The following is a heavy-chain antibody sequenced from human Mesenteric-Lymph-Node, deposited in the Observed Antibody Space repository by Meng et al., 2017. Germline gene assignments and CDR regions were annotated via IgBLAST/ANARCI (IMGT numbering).Heavy chain of an antibody. D-gene: IGHD1-7*01. CDR2: VYHRGDT. J-gene: IGHJ4*02. CDR1: GDSISSDIW. Sequence: QGRLQESGPGLVRPSGPRSLSCTVSGDSISSDIWWSWVRQPPGKGLEWIGEVYHRGDTNYNPSLKSRVDISVDKSKNQFYLSLFSVTAADTAVYYCGRDQGRELINHWGQGTLVTVSS. V-gene: IGHV4-4*02. CDR3: GRDQGRELINH.